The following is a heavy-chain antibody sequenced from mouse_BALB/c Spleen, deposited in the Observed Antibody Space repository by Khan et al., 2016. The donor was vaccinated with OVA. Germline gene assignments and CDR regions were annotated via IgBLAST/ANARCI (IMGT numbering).Heavy chain of an antibody. J-gene: IGHJ4*01. Sequence: EVQLQESGPGLVKPSQSLSLSCTASGYSITSDYVWYWIRKPPGDLLEWMGFISSSGCASYNPSLKSRISITRDKSKNPLFLQVKSVTTEDTAKYFCASYRYYSYGCALDYWGRGSSVTVSA. CDR2: ISSSGCA. CDR1: GYSITSDYV. CDR3: ASYRYYSYGCALDY. D-gene: IGHD2-14*01. V-gene: IGHV3-2*02.